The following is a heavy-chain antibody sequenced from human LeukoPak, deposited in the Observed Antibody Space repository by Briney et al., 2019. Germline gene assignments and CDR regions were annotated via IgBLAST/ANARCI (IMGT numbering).Heavy chain of an antibody. CDR1: GGSISSYY. CDR3: ARGGPDDSSGYYFLYY. D-gene: IGHD3-22*01. CDR2: IYYSGST. Sequence: SETLSLTCTVSGGSISSYYWSWIRQPPGKGLEWIGYIYYSGSTKYNPSLKSRVTISVDTSKNQFSLKLSSVTAADTAMYYCARGGPDDSSGYYFLYYWGQGTLVTVSS. J-gene: IGHJ4*02. V-gene: IGHV4-59*01.